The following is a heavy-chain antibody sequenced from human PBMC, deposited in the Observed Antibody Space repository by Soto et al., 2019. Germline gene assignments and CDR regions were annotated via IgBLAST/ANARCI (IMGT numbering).Heavy chain of an antibody. Sequence: EVQLLESGGGLVQPGGSLRLSCAASGFTFSSYAMSWVRQAPGQGLEWVSAISGSGGSTYYADSVKGRFTISRDNSKNTLYLQMNSLRAEDTAVYYCAKDGGGGSYYVGYFQHWGQGTLVTVSS. V-gene: IGHV3-23*01. J-gene: IGHJ1*01. CDR2: ISGSGGST. D-gene: IGHD1-26*01. CDR3: AKDGGGGSYYVGYFQH. CDR1: GFTFSSYA.